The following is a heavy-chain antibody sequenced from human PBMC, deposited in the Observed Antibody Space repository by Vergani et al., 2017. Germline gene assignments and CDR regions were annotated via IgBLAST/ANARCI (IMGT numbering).Heavy chain of an antibody. CDR3: AREGRDILTGYDPFDY. CDR1: GGSISSYY. Sequence: QVQLQESGPGLVKPSETLSLTCTVSGGSISSYYWSWIRQPPGKGLEWIGYIYYSGSTNYNPSLKSRVTISVDTSKNQFSLKLSSVTAADTAVYYCAREGRDILTGYDPFDYWGQGTLVTVSS. CDR2: IYYSGST. D-gene: IGHD3-9*01. J-gene: IGHJ4*02. V-gene: IGHV4-59*01.